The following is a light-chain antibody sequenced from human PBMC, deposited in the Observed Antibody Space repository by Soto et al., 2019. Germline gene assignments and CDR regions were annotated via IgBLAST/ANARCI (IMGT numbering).Light chain of an antibody. Sequence: IQITQSPSTLSGSVGDRVTITCRASQTISIWLAWYQQKPGKAPKLLIYKASTLKSGVPSRFSGSGSGTEFTLTISSLQPDDFATYYCQHYNSYSEAFGQGTKVDIK. CDR3: QHYNSYSEA. V-gene: IGKV1-5*03. CDR2: KAS. J-gene: IGKJ1*01. CDR1: QTISIW.